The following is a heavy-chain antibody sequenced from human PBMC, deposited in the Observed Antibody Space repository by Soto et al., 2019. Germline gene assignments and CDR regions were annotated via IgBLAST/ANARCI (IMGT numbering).Heavy chain of an antibody. CDR3: ARQGFGPLHALVDV. D-gene: IGHD3-10*01. J-gene: IGHJ6*02. V-gene: IGHV4-59*08. Sequence: NLSLTCTVSGGSISSYYWSWIRQPPGKGLEWIGYVHHSWGSSYNPSLQSRVAISLDTSKSQFSLKVTSVTATDTAVYYCARQGFGPLHALVDVWGQGTTVTVSS. CDR2: VHHSWGS. CDR1: GGSISSYY.